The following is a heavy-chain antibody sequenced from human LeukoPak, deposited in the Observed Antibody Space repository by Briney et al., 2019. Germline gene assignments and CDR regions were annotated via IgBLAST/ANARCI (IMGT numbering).Heavy chain of an antibody. CDR1: GYTFTSYG. CDR3: ARDPAAGRGASWFDP. V-gene: IGHV1-18*01. J-gene: IGHJ5*02. Sequence: ASVKVSCKASGYTFTSYGISWVRQAPGQGLEWMGWISAYNGNTNYAQKLQGRVTMTTDTSTSTAYMELRSLRSDDTAVYYCARDPAAGRGASWFDPWGQGTLVTVSS. D-gene: IGHD6-13*01. CDR2: ISAYNGNT.